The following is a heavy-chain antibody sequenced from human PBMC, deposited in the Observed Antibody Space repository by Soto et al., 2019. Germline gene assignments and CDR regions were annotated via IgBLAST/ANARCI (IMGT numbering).Heavy chain of an antibody. D-gene: IGHD6-19*01. CDR2: ISSSSSYI. CDR3: ARGGHSSGWYLFDY. V-gene: IGHV3-21*01. J-gene: IGHJ4*02. CDR1: GFTFSSYS. Sequence: GGSLRLSCAASGFTFSSYSMNWVRQAPGKGLEWVSSISSSSSYIYYADSVKGRFTISRDNAKNSLYLQMNSLRAEDTAVYYCARGGHSSGWYLFDYWGQGTLVTVSS.